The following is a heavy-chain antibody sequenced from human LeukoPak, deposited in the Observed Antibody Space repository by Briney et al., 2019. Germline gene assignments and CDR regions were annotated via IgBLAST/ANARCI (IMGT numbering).Heavy chain of an antibody. J-gene: IGHJ6*03. D-gene: IGHD3-3*01. CDR1: GYTFTSYY. Sequence: ASVKISCKASGYTFTSYYIHWVRQAPGQGLEWMGILNPSGGSTSYAQKFQGRVTMTRDTSTSTVYMELSSLRSDDTAVYYCTRATIFGVVVHYYYMDVWGKGTTVTVSS. V-gene: IGHV1-46*03. CDR2: LNPSGGST. CDR3: TRATIFGVVVHYYYMDV.